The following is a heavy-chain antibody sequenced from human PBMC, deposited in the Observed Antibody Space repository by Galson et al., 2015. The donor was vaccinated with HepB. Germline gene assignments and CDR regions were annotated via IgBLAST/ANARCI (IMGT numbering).Heavy chain of an antibody. J-gene: IGHJ6*02. V-gene: IGHV3-30-3*01. CDR2: ISYDGSNK. Sequence: SLRLSCAASGFTFSSYAMHWVRQAPGKGLEWVAVISYDGSNKYYADSVKGRFTISRDNSKNTLYLQMNSLRAEDTAVYYCARVWFEVTSPYYYYGMDVWGQGTTVTVSS. CDR1: GFTFSSYA. CDR3: ARVWFEVTSPYYYYGMDV. D-gene: IGHD3-10*01.